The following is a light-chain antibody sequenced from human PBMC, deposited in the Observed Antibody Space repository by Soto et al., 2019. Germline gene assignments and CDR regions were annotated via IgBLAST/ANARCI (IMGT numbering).Light chain of an antibody. J-gene: IGKJ2*01. Sequence: AIRMTQSPSSFSASTGDRVTITCRASQGISSYLAWYQQKPGKAPKLLIYAAATLQRGAPSRFSASGSGTDFTLTISRLQSEDFATYYCQQYLSCPYTFGQGTKLEI. V-gene: IGKV1-8*01. CDR1: QGISSY. CDR3: QQYLSCPYT. CDR2: AAA.